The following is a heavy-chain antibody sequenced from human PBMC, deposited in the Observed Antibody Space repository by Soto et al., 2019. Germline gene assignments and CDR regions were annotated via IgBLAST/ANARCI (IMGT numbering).Heavy chain of an antibody. CDR3: ARDQGYCSGGSCYVAGY. V-gene: IGHV3-74*01. Sequence: EVQLVESGGGLVQPGGSLRLSCAASGVTFSSYWMHWVRQVPGTGLVWVSRINSDGSSTGYADSVVGRFTISRDNAKNTLDLQMNSLRAEDTAVYYCARDQGYCSGGSCYVAGYWGQGTLVTVSS. J-gene: IGHJ4*02. D-gene: IGHD2-15*01. CDR1: GVTFSSYW. CDR2: INSDGSST.